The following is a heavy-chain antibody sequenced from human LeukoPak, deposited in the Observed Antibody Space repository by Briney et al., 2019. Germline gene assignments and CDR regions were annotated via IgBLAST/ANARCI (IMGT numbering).Heavy chain of an antibody. J-gene: IGHJ4*02. CDR3: ARDDDRGPPRDY. V-gene: IGHV1-69*01. Sequence: ASVKVSCKASGGTFSSYAISWVRQAPGQGLEWMGGIIPIFGTANYAQKFQGRVTITADESTSTAYMELSSLRSEDTAVYYCARDDDRGPPRDYWGQGTLVTVSS. D-gene: IGHD1-1*01. CDR2: IIPIFGTA. CDR1: GGTFSSYA.